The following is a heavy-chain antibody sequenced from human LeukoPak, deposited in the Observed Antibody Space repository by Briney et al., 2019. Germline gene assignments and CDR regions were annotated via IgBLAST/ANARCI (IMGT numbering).Heavy chain of an antibody. V-gene: IGHV4-34*01. J-gene: IGHJ3*02. CDR2: INHSGST. CDR1: DGSFSGYY. Sequence: SETLSLTCAVYDGSFSGYYWSWIRQPPGKGLEWIGEINHSGSTNYNPSLKSRVTISVDTSKNQFSLKLSSVTAADTAVYYCARAFTSQTFDIWGQGTMVTVSS. CDR3: ARAFTSQTFDI.